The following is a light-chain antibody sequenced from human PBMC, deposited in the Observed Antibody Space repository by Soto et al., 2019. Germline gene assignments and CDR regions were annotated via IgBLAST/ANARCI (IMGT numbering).Light chain of an antibody. J-gene: IGLJ1*01. Sequence: QSVLTQPASVSGSPGQSITISCTGTSSDIGYYNYVSWYQQHPGKAPKLMIYEVSHRPSGVSNRFSGSKSGNTVSLTISGLQAEDEADYYCSSYTRYSTYVFGAGTKLTVL. CDR3: SSYTRYSTYV. CDR2: EVS. V-gene: IGLV2-14*01. CDR1: SSDIGYYNY.